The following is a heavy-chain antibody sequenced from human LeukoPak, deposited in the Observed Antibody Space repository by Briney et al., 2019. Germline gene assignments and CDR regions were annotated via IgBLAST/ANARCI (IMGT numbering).Heavy chain of an antibody. CDR1: GGSINSYY. D-gene: IGHD4-23*01. V-gene: IGHV4-4*07. CDR2: IYSSGSH. Sequence: PSETLSLTCTVSGGSINSYYWSWIRQPAGKGLEWIGRIYSSGSHNYNPSLKSRVSMSVDTSKNQYSLKLTSVTAADTAVYYCARGGKATVVTMWGQGILVTVSS. J-gene: IGHJ4*02. CDR3: ARGGKATVVTM.